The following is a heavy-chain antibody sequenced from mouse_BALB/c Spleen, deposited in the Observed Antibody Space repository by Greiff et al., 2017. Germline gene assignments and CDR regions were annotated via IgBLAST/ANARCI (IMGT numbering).Heavy chain of an antibody. CDR3: ARRGVEVRRGFDY. CDR2: IHYSGST. CDR1: GYPITSGHS. Sequence: EVHLVESGPDLVKPSQSLSLTRTVSGYPITSGHSWHWIRQFPGNKLEWMGYIHYSGSTNYNPSLKSQISITRDTSKNQFFLQLNSVTTEDTATYYCARRGVEVRRGFDYWGQGTTLTVSS. V-gene: IGHV3-1*02. D-gene: IGHD2-14*01. J-gene: IGHJ2*01.